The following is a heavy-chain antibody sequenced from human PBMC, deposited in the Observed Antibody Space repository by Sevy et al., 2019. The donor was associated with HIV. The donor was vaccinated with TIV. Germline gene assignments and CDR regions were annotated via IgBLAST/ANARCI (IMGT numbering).Heavy chain of an antibody. Sequence: SETLSLTCTVSGDSTSNGDYYWGWIRQPPGKGPEWIGSIYYSGSTYYNPSLMSRVTISVDTSRNQFSLKLSSVTAADTAVYYCARPQYGGSHLLFDYWGQGTLVTVSS. V-gene: IGHV4-39*01. CDR3: ARPQYGGSHLLFDY. CDR2: IYYSGST. J-gene: IGHJ4*02. CDR1: GDSTSNGDYY. D-gene: IGHD5-12*01.